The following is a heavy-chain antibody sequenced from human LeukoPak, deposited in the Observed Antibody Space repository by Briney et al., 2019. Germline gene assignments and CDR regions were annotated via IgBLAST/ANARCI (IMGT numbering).Heavy chain of an antibody. Sequence: QSSETLSLTCTVSGASISSYYWSWIRQPPGKGLEWIGRIYTSAIISGNTNYNPSLKSRVTMSVDTSKNQFSLRLRSVTAADTAVYYCASSGSGIHYFDYWGQGTLVTVSS. CDR2: IYTSAIISGNT. V-gene: IGHV4-4*07. J-gene: IGHJ4*02. D-gene: IGHD1-14*01. CDR3: ASSGSGIHYFDY. CDR1: GASISSYY.